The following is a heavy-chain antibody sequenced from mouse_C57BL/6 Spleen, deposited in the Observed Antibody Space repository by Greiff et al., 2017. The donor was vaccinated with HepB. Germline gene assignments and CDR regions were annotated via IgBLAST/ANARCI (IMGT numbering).Heavy chain of an antibody. Sequence: VQLQQSGAELARPGASVKMSCKASGYTFTSYTMHWVKQRPGQGLEWIGYINPSSGYTKYNQKFKDKATLTADKSSSTAYMQLSSLTSEDSAVYYCERGNYPYYFDYWGQGTTLTVSS. CDR2: INPSSGYT. CDR3: ERGNYPYYFDY. V-gene: IGHV1-4*01. CDR1: GYTFTSYT. J-gene: IGHJ2*01. D-gene: IGHD1-1*02.